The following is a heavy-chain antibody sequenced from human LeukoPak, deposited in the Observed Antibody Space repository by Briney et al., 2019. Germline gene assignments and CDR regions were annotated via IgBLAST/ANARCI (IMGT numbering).Heavy chain of an antibody. CDR3: ARGQAYSRSIDYGGNSWDY. Sequence: ASVKVSCKASGYTFTSYDINWVRQATGQGLEWMGWMNPNSGNTGYAQKFQGRVTMTRNISISTAYMELSSLRSEDTAVYYCARGQAYSRSIDYGGNSWDYWGQGTLVTVSS. CDR1: GYTFTSYD. J-gene: IGHJ4*02. CDR2: MNPNSGNT. V-gene: IGHV1-8*01. D-gene: IGHD4-23*01.